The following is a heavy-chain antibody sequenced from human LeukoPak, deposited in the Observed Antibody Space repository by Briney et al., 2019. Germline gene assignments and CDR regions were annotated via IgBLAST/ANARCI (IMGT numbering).Heavy chain of an antibody. D-gene: IGHD4-17*01. Sequence: GGSLRLSCAASGFTFSSYSMNWVRQAPGKGLEWVSSISSSSSYIYYADSVRGRFTISRDNAKNSLYLQMNSLRAEDTAVYYCARTYGDYERYYFDYWGQGTLVTVSS. V-gene: IGHV3-21*01. CDR1: GFTFSSYS. J-gene: IGHJ4*02. CDR2: ISSSSSYI. CDR3: ARTYGDYERYYFDY.